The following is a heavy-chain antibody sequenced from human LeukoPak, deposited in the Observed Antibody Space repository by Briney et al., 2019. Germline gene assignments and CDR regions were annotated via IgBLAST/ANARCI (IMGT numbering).Heavy chain of an antibody. CDR2: ISGGSSFT. Sequence: GGSLRLSCAASGFSFSSFSMNWVRQAPGKGLEWVSYISGGSSFTYYVDSVKGRFTISRDNAKNSLYLKMNSLRAEDTAVYYCARDLGYSSGPNYWGQGTRVTVSS. V-gene: IGHV3-21*01. CDR3: ARDLGYSSGPNY. CDR1: GFSFSSFS. J-gene: IGHJ4*02. D-gene: IGHD6-19*01.